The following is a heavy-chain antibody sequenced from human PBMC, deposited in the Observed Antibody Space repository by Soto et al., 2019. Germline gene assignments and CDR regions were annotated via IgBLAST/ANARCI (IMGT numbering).Heavy chain of an antibody. CDR3: ARDDLRWFDP. CDR1: GGTFSSYA. V-gene: IGHV1-69*06. J-gene: IGHJ5*02. CDR2: IIPIFGTA. Sequence: QVQLVQSGAEVKKPGSSVKVSCKASGGTFSSYAISWVRQAPGQGLEWMGGIIPIFGTANYAQKFQGRVTMTTDTSTSTAYMELRSLRSDDTAVYYCARDDLRWFDPWGQGTLVTVSS.